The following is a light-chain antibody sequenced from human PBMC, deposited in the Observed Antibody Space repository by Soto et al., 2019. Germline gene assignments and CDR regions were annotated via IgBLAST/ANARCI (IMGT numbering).Light chain of an antibody. Sequence: EIVLTQSPGTLSLSPGERGSRSCRASQSVFNNHLAWYQQKPGQAPRLLIYGASNRAAGIPDRFSGSGSGTDFTLTINRQEPEDLAVYYCQQYAFSPWTFGQGTKVDI. J-gene: IGKJ1*01. CDR2: GAS. V-gene: IGKV3-20*01. CDR3: QQYAFSPWT. CDR1: QSVFNNH.